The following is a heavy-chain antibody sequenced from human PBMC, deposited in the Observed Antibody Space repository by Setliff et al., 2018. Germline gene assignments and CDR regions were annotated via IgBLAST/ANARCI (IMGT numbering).Heavy chain of an antibody. D-gene: IGHD2-15*01. Sequence: GGSLRLSCAASRFTFSNYAMSWVRQAPGKGLEWVSAISASGRTTYSADSVKGRFAISRGNSKNSLYLQMNSLRAEDTAVYYCARGGEGRDDSNPGSWGQGTLVTVSS. J-gene: IGHJ5*02. CDR1: RFTFSNYA. CDR2: ISASGRTT. V-gene: IGHV3-23*01. CDR3: ARGGEGRDDSNPGS.